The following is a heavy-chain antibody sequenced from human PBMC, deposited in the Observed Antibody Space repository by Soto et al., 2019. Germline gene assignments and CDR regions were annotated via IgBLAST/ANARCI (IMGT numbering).Heavy chain of an antibody. J-gene: IGHJ4*02. CDR3: ARDSSGGYDSAYFDY. D-gene: IGHD5-12*01. Sequence: SETLSLTCTVSGGSISGYYWSWIRQPPGKGLEWIGYINYSGSTNYNPSLKSRVTISVDTSKNQISLNLSSVTAADTAVYYCARDSSGGYDSAYFDYWGQGTLVTAPQ. CDR2: INYSGST. V-gene: IGHV4-59*01. CDR1: GGSISGYY.